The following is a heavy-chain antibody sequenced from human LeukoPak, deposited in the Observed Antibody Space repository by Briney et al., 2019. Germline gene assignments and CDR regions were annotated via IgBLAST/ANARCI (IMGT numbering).Heavy chain of an antibody. Sequence: PSETLSLTCAVSGGSISSSNWRSWVRQVPGKGLEWIGEIYHSGSTNYNPSLKSRVTISVDTSKNQFSLKLSSVTAADTAVYYCARGRITMVRGVIILRYYFDYWGQGTLVTVSS. V-gene: IGHV4-4*02. CDR2: IYHSGST. CDR1: GGSISSSNW. CDR3: ARGRITMVRGVIILRYYFDY. D-gene: IGHD3-10*01. J-gene: IGHJ4*02.